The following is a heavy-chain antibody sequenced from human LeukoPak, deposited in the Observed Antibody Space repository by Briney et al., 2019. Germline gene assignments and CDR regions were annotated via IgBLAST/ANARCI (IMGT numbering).Heavy chain of an antibody. D-gene: IGHD2-15*01. Sequence: GGSLRLSCAASGFTFCSYAMSWVRQAPGKGREWVSAISGSGGSTYYADSVKGRFTISRDNSKHTLYLQMNSLRAEDTAVYYCAKGGPSRGYCSGGSCYRPRWFDPWGQGTLVTVSS. J-gene: IGHJ5*02. CDR1: GFTFCSYA. CDR3: AKGGPSRGYCSGGSCYRPRWFDP. V-gene: IGHV3-23*01. CDR2: ISGSGGST.